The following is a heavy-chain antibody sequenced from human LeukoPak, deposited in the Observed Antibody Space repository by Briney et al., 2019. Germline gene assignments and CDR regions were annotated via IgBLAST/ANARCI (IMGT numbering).Heavy chain of an antibody. CDR1: GFTFSGSA. J-gene: IGHJ4*02. D-gene: IGHD6-19*01. CDR3: TRSSVAVAG. Sequence: GGSLRLSCAASGFTFSGSAMRWVRQAPGKGLEWVGRIRSKANSYATAYAASVKGRFTISRDDSKNTAYLQMNSLKTEDTAVYYCTRSSVAVAGWGQGTLVTVSS. V-gene: IGHV3-73*01. CDR2: IRSKANSYAT.